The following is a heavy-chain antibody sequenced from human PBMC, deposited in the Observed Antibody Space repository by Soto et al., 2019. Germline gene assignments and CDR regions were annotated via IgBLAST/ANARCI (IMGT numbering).Heavy chain of an antibody. CDR2: MDPNSGNT. CDR3: ARGTRSRKSSGWLYYFDY. Sequence: ASVKVSCKASGYTFTSYDINWVRQATGQGLEWMGWMDPNSGNTGYAQKFQGRVTMTRNTSISTAYMELSSLRSGDTAVYYCARGTRSRKSSGWLYYFDYWGQGTLVTVS. V-gene: IGHV1-8*01. CDR1: GYTFTSYD. D-gene: IGHD6-19*01. J-gene: IGHJ4*01.